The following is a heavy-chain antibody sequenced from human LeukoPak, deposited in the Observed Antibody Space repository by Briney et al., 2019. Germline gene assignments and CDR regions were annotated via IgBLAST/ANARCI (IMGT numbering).Heavy chain of an antibody. CDR3: ARGYYCDSSGYYGDYYGMDV. J-gene: IGHJ6*02. V-gene: IGHV3-48*03. Sequence: GGSLRLSCAASGFTFSSYEMNWVRQAPGKGLEWVSYISSSGSTIYYADSVKGRFTISRDNAKNSLYLQMNSLRAEDTAVYYCARGYYCDSSGYYGDYYGMDVWGQGTTVTVSS. CDR2: ISSSGSTI. CDR1: GFTFSSYE. D-gene: IGHD3-22*01.